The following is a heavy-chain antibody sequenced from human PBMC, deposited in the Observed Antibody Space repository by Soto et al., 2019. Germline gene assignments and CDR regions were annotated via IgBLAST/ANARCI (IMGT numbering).Heavy chain of an antibody. CDR2: IYYSGST. CDR3: ARVDFWSGYYGPDYPGRFDY. CDR1: GGSISSYY. Sequence: PSETLSLTCTVSGGSISSYYWSWIRQPPGKGLEWIGYIYYSGSTNYNPSLKSRVTISVDTSKNQFSLKLSSVTAADTAVYYCARVDFWSGYYGPDYPGRFDYWGQGTLVTVSS. V-gene: IGHV4-59*01. D-gene: IGHD3-3*01. J-gene: IGHJ4*02.